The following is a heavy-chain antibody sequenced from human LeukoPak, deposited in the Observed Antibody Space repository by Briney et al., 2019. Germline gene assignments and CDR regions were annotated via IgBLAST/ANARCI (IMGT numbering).Heavy chain of an antibody. J-gene: IGHJ4*02. V-gene: IGHV3-20*01. Sequence: PGGSLRLSCAASGFTFSTYYMHWVRQAPGKGLEWVSGINWNGGSTGYADSVKGRFTISRDNAKNSLYLQMNSLRAEDTALYHCAKTVFRGRSEPGTFDYWGQGTLVTVSS. D-gene: IGHD1-14*01. CDR1: GFTFSTYY. CDR3: AKTVFRGRSEPGTFDY. CDR2: INWNGGST.